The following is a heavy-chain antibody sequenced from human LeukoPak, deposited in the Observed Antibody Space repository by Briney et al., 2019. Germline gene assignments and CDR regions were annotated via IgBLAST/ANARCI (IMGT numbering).Heavy chain of an antibody. D-gene: IGHD5-12*01. Sequence: SETLSLTCTISRGPVTSYYWSWIRQSPGKGLEWIGYIYYSGSTKYNPSLESRVTISIDASKNQFSLKLSSVTAADTAIYYCARHSRSAYSGYENAFDIWGQGTVVTVSS. J-gene: IGHJ3*02. V-gene: IGHV4-59*08. CDR3: ARHSRSAYSGYENAFDI. CDR1: RGPVTSYY. CDR2: IYYSGST.